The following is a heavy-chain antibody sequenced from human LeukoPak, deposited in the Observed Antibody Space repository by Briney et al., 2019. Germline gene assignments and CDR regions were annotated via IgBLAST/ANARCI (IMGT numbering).Heavy chain of an antibody. D-gene: IGHD2-2*01. CDR2: MCYSGST. Sequence: SQTLSLTCSVSGGSISSGDYYWSWIRQPPGKGLEWIGYMCYSGSTYYNPSLKSRVTISVDTSKNQLSLKLSSVTAADTAVYYCARLYCSSTSCYRYFDLWGRGTLVTVSS. CDR3: ARLYCSSTSCYRYFDL. J-gene: IGHJ2*01. CDR1: GGSISSGDYY. V-gene: IGHV4-30-4*08.